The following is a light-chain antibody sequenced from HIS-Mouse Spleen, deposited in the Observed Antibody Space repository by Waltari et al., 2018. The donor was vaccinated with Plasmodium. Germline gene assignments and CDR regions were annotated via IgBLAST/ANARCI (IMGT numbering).Light chain of an antibody. CDR3: QQYGSSLFT. CDR2: GAS. V-gene: IGKV3-20*01. J-gene: IGKJ3*01. CDR1: QSVSSSY. Sequence: EIVLTQSPGTLSLSPGERATLSCRASQSVSSSYLAWYQQKPGQAPSLFIYGASSRATGIPDRFSGSGSGTDFTLTISRLEPEDFAVYYCQQYGSSLFTFGPGTKVDIK.